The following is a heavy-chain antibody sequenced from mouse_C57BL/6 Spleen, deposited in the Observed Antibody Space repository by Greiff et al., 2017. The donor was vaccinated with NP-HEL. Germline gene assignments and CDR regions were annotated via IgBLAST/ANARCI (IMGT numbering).Heavy chain of an antibody. J-gene: IGHJ4*01. V-gene: IGHV3-6*01. D-gene: IGHD2-1*01. Sequence: VQLKESGPGLVKPSQSLSLTCSVTGYSITSGYYWNWIRQFPGNKLEWMGYISYDGSNNYNPSLKNRISITRDTSKNQLFLKLNSVTTEDTATYYCANYGNYYAMDYWGQGTSVTVSS. CDR3: ANYGNYYAMDY. CDR1: GYSITSGYY. CDR2: ISYDGSN.